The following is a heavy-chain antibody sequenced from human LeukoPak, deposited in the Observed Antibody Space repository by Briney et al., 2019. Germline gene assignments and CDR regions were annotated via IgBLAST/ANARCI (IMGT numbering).Heavy chain of an antibody. CDR3: AKDPHDYGDYPPANWFDP. V-gene: IGHV3-30*02. CDR2: IRYDGSNK. CDR1: GFTFSSYG. Sequence: TGGSLRLSCAASGFTFSSYGMHWVRQAPGKGLEWVAFIRYDGSNKYYADSVKGRFTISRDNSKNTLYLQMNSLRAEDTAVYYCAKDPHDYGDYPPANWFDPWGQGTLVTVS. J-gene: IGHJ5*02. D-gene: IGHD4-17*01.